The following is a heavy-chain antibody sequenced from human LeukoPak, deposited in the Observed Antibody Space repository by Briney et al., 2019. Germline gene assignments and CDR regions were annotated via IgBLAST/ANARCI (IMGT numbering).Heavy chain of an antibody. Sequence: GGSLRLSCAASGFTFSSYGMHWVRQAPGKGLEWVAVISYDGSNKYYADSVKGRFTISRDNSKNTLYLQMNSLRAEDTAVYYCAKVGLLWFGPNYYMDVWGKGTTVTISS. CDR3: AKVGLLWFGPNYYMDV. V-gene: IGHV3-30*18. D-gene: IGHD3-10*01. CDR1: GFTFSSYG. J-gene: IGHJ6*03. CDR2: ISYDGSNK.